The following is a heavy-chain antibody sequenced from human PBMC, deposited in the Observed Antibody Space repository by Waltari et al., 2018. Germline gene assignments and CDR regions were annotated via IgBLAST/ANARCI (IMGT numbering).Heavy chain of an antibody. V-gene: IGHV5-51*01. J-gene: IGHJ3*01. D-gene: IGHD5-12*01. CDR1: GYSFINSW. CDR2: IYPGDSET. Sequence: EVPLVQSGAEVNKPGESLKISCKGSGYSFINSWIGWVRQMPGKGLESMGIIYPGDSETRFNPSVQGQVTISVDKSITTAYLQWSSLKASDTAMYYCARRERGDGYTGAFDVWGQGTMVTVSS. CDR3: ARRERGDGYTGAFDV.